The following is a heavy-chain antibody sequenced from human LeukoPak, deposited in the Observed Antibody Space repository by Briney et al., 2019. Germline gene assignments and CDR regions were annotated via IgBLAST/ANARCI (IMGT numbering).Heavy chain of an antibody. CDR3: VQEARRDGYKLAPVAEH. J-gene: IGHJ1*01. CDR1: GFTFNIYA. V-gene: IGHV3-23*01. CDR2: ISETSRKT. D-gene: IGHD5-24*01. Sequence: GGSLRLSCAASGFTFNIYAMSWVRQAPGKGLEWVSAISETSRKTCYADSVKGRFTISRDNSKNTLYLQMNGLRDEDTAVYYCVQEARRDGYKLAPVAEHWGQGTLVTVSS.